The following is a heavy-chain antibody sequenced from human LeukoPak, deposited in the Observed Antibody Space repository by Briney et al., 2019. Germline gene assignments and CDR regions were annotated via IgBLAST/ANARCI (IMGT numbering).Heavy chain of an antibody. D-gene: IGHD1-26*01. V-gene: IGHV3-23*01. CDR1: GFTFSSYA. CDR2: ISGSGGST. CDR3: AKCSSKWEPYFDY. J-gene: IGHJ4*02. Sequence: GGSLRLSCAASGFTFSSYAMSWVRQAPGKWLEWVSAISGSGGSTYYADSVKGRFTISRDNSKNTLYLQMNSLRAEDTAVDYCAKCSSKWEPYFDYWGQGTLVTVFS.